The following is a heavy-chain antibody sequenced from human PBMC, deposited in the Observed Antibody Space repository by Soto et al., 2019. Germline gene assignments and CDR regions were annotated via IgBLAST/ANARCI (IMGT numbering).Heavy chain of an antibody. CDR3: ARGSGIVALPGELEDVKYDY. CDR1: GQSFSGHS. CDR2: INESGST. Sequence: QVQLQQWGAGLVKPSETLSLSCAVYGQSFSGHSWAWIRQPPGKGLEWIGEINESGSTYYNPSLKGRVPISTDTSKNQFSLKLSSVGAADTAAYFCARGSGIVALPGELEDVKYDYWGQGTLVNVSS. D-gene: IGHD1-1*01. V-gene: IGHV4-34*01. J-gene: IGHJ4*02.